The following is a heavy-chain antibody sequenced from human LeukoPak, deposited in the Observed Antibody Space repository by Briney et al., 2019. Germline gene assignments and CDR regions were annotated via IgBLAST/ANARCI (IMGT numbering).Heavy chain of an antibody. CDR2: INTNTGNP. J-gene: IGHJ4*02. D-gene: IGHD3-3*01. Sequence: ASVKVSCKASGYTFTSYAMNWVRQAPGQGLEWMGWINTNTGNPTYAQGFTGRFVFSLDTSVSTAYLQISSLKAEDTAVYYCARENYDFWSGYIGASNYWGQGTLVTVSS. CDR1: GYTFTSYA. CDR3: ARENYDFWSGYIGASNY. V-gene: IGHV7-4-1*02.